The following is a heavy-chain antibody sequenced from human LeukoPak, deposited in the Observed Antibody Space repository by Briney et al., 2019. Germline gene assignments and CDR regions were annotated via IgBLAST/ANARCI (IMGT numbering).Heavy chain of an antibody. Sequence: GGSVRLSCVASGFDVNDNFMIWVRQAPGQGLEWISIIYASGGAYHAESVKGRFSAFRGTSKNTYFLQMNNLRAGDTAMYYCVRRHDYWGQGTLVTVSS. CDR1: GFDVNDNF. CDR3: VRRHDY. CDR2: IYASGGA. V-gene: IGHV3-53*01. J-gene: IGHJ4*02.